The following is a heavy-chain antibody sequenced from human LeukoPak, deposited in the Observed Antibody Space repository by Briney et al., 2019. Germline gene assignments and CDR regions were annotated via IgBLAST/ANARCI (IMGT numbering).Heavy chain of an antibody. CDR1: GFIFSSYG. J-gene: IGHJ4*02. CDR3: AKDFGYGGNSYGDY. Sequence: GGSLRLSCVASGFIFSSYGMHWVRQAPGKGLEWVAVISYDGSNKYYADSVKGRFTISRDNSKNTLYLQMNSLRAEDTAVYYCAKDFGYGGNSYGDYWGQGTLVTVSS. D-gene: IGHD4-23*01. V-gene: IGHV3-30*18. CDR2: ISYDGSNK.